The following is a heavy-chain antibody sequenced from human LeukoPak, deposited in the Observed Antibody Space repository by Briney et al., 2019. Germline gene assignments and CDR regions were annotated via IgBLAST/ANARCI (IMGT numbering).Heavy chain of an antibody. V-gene: IGHV4-59*01. Sequence: PSETLSLTCTVSGGSISGNFWSWLRQPPGKGLEWFGYIYSSGSTSYNPSLKSRVTISLDTSKHQFSLKLTSVTAADTAVYYCARVTTIFGVDMYYFDYWGQGTLVTVSS. D-gene: IGHD3-3*01. CDR3: ARVTTIFGVDMYYFDY. J-gene: IGHJ4*02. CDR2: IYSSGST. CDR1: GGSISGNF.